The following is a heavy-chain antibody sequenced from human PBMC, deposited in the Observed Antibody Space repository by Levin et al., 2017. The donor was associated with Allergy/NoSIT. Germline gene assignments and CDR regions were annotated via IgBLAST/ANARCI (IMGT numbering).Heavy chain of an antibody. V-gene: IGHV3-13*04. D-gene: IGHD2-21*01. J-gene: IGHJ6*02. Sequence: GGSLRLSCAASGFTFSNYDMHWVRQATGKGLEWVSSIGTAGDTYYPGSVKGRFSISRENAKNSLYLQMNSLRAGDTAVYYCARGSRHFVEGHGMDVWGQGTTVSVSS. CDR2: IGTAGDT. CDR3: ARGSRHFVEGHGMDV. CDR1: GFTFSNYD.